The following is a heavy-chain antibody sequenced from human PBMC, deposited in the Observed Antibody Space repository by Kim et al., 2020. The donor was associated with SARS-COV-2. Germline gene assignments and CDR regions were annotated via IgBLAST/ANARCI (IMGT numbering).Heavy chain of an antibody. V-gene: IGHV1-69*01. Sequence: AQKFQGRVTITADESTSTAYMELSSLRSEDTAVYYCASGGRHISGNAFDIWGQGTMVTVSS. D-gene: IGHD3-10*01. CDR3: ASGGRHISGNAFDI. J-gene: IGHJ3*02.